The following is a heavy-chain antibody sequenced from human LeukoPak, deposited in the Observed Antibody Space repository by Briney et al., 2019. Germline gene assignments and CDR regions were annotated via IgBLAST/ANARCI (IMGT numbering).Heavy chain of an antibody. V-gene: IGHV4-59*01. CDR1: GGSFSGYY. CDR2: IHYSGST. Sequence: SETLSLTCAVYGGSFSGYYWSWIRQPPGKGLEWIGYIHYSGSTNYNPSLKSRVTISVDASKNQFSLKLTSVTAADTAVYYCARDRGRGYDLNELDYWNQGTLVTVSS. D-gene: IGHD5-12*01. J-gene: IGHJ4*02. CDR3: ARDRGRGYDLNELDY.